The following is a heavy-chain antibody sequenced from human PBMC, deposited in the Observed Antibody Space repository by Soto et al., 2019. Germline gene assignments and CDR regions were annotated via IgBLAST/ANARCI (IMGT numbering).Heavy chain of an antibody. CDR1: VFTFSNYA. J-gene: IGHJ4*02. V-gene: IGHV3-23*01. CDR3: AKDSRLTIFGLVSTTLFDY. Sequence: WGALLVSCASSVFTFSNYAMSWVRQAPGKGLDWLPGISRSGGSTYYADSVKGRFTISRDNSKNTLYLQMNSLRAEDTAVYYCAKDSRLTIFGLVSTTLFDYWGQGTLVTVSS. D-gene: IGHD3-3*01. CDR2: ISRSGGST.